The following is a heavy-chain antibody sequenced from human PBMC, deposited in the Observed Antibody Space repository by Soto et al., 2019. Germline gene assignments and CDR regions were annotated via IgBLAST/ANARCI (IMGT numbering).Heavy chain of an antibody. CDR2: ISYDGSNK. J-gene: IGHJ2*01. Sequence: VQLLESGGGLVQPGGSLRLSCAASGFTFSSYAMHWVRQAPGKGLEWVAVISYDGSNKYYADSVKGRFTISRDNSKNTLYLQMNSLRAEDTAVYYCAGGGYGYGYVPFDLWGRGTLVTVSS. V-gene: IGHV3-30-3*01. CDR3: AGGGYGYGYVPFDL. D-gene: IGHD5-18*01. CDR1: GFTFSSYA.